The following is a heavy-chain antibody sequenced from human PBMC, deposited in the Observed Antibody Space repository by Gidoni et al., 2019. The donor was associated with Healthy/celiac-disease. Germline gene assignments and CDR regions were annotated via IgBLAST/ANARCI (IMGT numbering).Heavy chain of an antibody. CDR2: IYHSGST. CDR3: ARGSGQYYDILTGYSPAYYFDY. D-gene: IGHD3-9*01. J-gene: IGHJ4*02. CDR1: GGSISSGGYS. Sequence: QLQLQESGSGLVKPSQTLSLTCAVSGGSISSGGYSWSWLRQPPGKGLEWIGYIYHSGSTYYNPSLKSRVTISVDRSKNQFPLKLSSVTAADTAVYYCARGSGQYYDILTGYSPAYYFDYWGQGTLVTVSS. V-gene: IGHV4-30-2*01.